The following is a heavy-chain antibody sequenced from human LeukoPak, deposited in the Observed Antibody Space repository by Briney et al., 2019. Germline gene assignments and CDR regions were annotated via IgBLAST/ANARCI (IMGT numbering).Heavy chain of an antibody. V-gene: IGHV3-30*04. CDR1: GFTFSTYA. CDR2: ISDDGRHN. Sequence: GGSLRLSCAASGFTFSTYAMNWVRQAPGKGLEWVAVISDDGRHNYYADSVKGRFTISRDNSKNTLYLQMNSLRAEDTAVYYCAKAKLVALDLYGIGYFDYWGQGTLVTVSS. D-gene: IGHD5-12*01. J-gene: IGHJ4*02. CDR3: AKAKLVALDLYGIGYFDY.